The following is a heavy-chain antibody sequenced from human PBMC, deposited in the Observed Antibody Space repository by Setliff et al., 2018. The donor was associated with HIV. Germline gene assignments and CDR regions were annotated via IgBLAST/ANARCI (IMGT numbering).Heavy chain of an antibody. CDR1: AGSLSRSY. Sequence: SETLSLTCTVPAGSLSRSYWSWIRQPAGKGLEWIGRVFSNGDSNYNPSLRSRVTMSLDASKNLFSLKLNSVTAADTAIYYCVRASRDYYYYYMDAWGRGTTVTVSS. CDR3: VRASRDYYYYYMDA. D-gene: IGHD3-16*01. J-gene: IGHJ6*03. V-gene: IGHV4-4*07. CDR2: VFSNGDS.